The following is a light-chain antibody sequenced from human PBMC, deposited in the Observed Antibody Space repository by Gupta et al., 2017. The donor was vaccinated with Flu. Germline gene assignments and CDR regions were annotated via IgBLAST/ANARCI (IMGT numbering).Light chain of an antibody. J-gene: IGLJ3*02. CDR1: TGAVSSGHY. CDR2: DTS. Sequence: VTLTCGSSTGAVSSGHYPYCFQQKPGPAPRILCEDTSNKHSWTPARFACSPVGATAALNTSGALAEEEAYYYGSLNYSSPHLCVFGGGTKLTVI. CDR3: SLNYSSPHLCV. V-gene: IGLV7-46*01.